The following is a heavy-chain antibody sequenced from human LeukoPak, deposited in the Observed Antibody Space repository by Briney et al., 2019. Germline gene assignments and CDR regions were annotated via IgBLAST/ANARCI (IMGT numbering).Heavy chain of an antibody. D-gene: IGHD3-10*01. J-gene: IGHJ4*02. V-gene: IGHV3-30*04. CDR3: AKDGFGTLDF. Sequence: GRSLRLACAASGFTFSRSPMHWGREAPGEGLQWGSLSSHDGTIRYEDSVKGRFPVSRDNSKNTLYLQMSSLRPEDTAVYYCAKDGFGTLDFWGQGTPVIVSS. CDR1: GFTFSRSP. CDR2: SSHDGTIR.